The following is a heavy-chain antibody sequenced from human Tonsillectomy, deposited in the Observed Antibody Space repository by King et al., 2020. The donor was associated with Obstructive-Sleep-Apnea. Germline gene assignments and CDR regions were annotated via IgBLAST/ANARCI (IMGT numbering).Heavy chain of an antibody. CDR3: AGIIMVRGPNAFDV. CDR2: TIYSSTYI. V-gene: IGHV3-21*01. Sequence: VQLVESGGGLVKPGGSLRLSCAASGFNFSYYRMNWVRQAPGMGREWVSSTIYSSTYIYYADSVKGRFTISSANAKNSLYLQMNSLKAEDTAVYYCAGIIMVRGPNAFDVWGQGTMVTVSS. J-gene: IGHJ3*01. CDR1: GFNFSYYR. D-gene: IGHD3-10*01.